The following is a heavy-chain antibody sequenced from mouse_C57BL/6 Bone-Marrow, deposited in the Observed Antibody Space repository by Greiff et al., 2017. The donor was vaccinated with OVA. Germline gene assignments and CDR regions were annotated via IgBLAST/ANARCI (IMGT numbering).Heavy chain of an antibody. Sequence: VKLQESGPGLVQPSQCLSITCTVSGFSLTSYGVHWVRQSPGKGLEWLGVIWRGGSTDYNAAFISRLSISKDNSKSQMFFKMNSLPADDTAINYCASGEYAYWGQGTLVTVTA. D-gene: IGHD5-1*01. V-gene: IGHV2-2*01. CDR2: IWRGGST. J-gene: IGHJ3*01. CDR1: GFSLTSYG. CDR3: ASGEYAY.